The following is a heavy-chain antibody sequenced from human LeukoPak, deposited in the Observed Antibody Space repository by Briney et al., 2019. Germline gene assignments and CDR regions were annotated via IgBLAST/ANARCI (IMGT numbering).Heavy chain of an antibody. J-gene: IGHJ6*03. CDR3: ARGRGNQLPSPYMDV. CDR1: GGSISGYY. D-gene: IGHD2-2*01. CDR2: IYYSGST. Sequence: PSETLSLTCTVSGGSISGYYWSWIRQPPGKGLEWIGYIYYSGSTNYNPSLKSRVTTSVDTSKNQFSLKLSSVTAADTAVYYCARGRGNQLPSPYMDVWGKGTTVTVSS. V-gene: IGHV4-59*01.